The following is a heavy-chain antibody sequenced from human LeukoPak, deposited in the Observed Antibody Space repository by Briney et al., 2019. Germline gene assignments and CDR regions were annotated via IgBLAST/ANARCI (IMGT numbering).Heavy chain of an antibody. D-gene: IGHD3-22*01. CDR1: GGSISSYY. V-gene: IGHV4-59*01. Sequence: SETLSLTCTVSGGSISSYYWSWIRQPPGKGLEWIGYIYYSGNTNYDPSLKGRVTMSIDTSKNQFSLKLSSVTAADTAVYYCARLTYYYDSRGPGFYYFEYWGQGTLVTVSS. CDR3: ARLTYYYDSRGPGFYYFEY. CDR2: IYYSGNT. J-gene: IGHJ4*02.